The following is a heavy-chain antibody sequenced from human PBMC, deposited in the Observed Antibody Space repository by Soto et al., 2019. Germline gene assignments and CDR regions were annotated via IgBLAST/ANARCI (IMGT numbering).Heavy chain of an antibody. CDR2: IYHSGST. V-gene: IGHV4-30-2*01. CDR3: ARGSYDILTGYFFDP. D-gene: IGHD3-9*01. Sequence: SETLSLTCAVSGGSIISGGYSWILIRQPPGKGLEWIGYIYHSGSTYYNPSLKSRVTISVDRSKNQFSLKLSSVTAADTAVYYCARGSYDILTGYFFDPWGQGTLVTVSS. J-gene: IGHJ5*02. CDR1: GGSIISGGYS.